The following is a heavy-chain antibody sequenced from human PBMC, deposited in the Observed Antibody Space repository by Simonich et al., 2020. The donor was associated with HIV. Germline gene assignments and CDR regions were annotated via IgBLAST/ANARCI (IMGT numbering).Heavy chain of an antibody. CDR3: ASGGSISSVWADDY. V-gene: IGHV3-30*07. D-gene: IGHD3-16*01. CDR2: ISYDGSNK. J-gene: IGHJ4*02. CDR1: GFTFSSYA. Sequence: QVQLVESGGGVVQPGRSLRLSCPASGFTFSSYAMHWVRQAPGKGLEWVAVISYDGSNKYYADSVKGRFTISRDNSKNTLYLQMNSLRAEDTAVYYCASGGSISSVWADDYWGQGTLVTVSS.